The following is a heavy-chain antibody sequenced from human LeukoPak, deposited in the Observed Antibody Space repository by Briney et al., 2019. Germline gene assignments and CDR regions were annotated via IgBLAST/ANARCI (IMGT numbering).Heavy chain of an antibody. Sequence: GGSLRLSCAASGFTFSSYSMNWVRQAPGKGLEWVSYISTTSSTIYYADSVKGRFTISRDSAKKSLYLQMNSLRAEDTAVYYCAELGITTIGGVWGKGTTVTISS. D-gene: IGHD3-10*02. CDR1: GFTFSSYS. CDR3: AELGITTIGGV. J-gene: IGHJ6*04. CDR2: ISTTSSTI. V-gene: IGHV3-48*01.